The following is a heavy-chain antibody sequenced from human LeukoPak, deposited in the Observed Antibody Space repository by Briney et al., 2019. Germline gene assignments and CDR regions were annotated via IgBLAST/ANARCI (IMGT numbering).Heavy chain of an antibody. CDR2: ISSSGSTI. D-gene: IGHD2-2*01. V-gene: IGHV3-48*03. CDR1: GFTFSSYE. Sequence: GGSLRLSCAASGFTFSSYEMNWVRQAPGKGLEGVSYISSSGSTIYYADSVKGRFTISRDNAKNSLYLQMNSLRAEDTAVYYCARALLGYCSSTSCYGHYYYYGMDVWGQGTTVTVSS. J-gene: IGHJ6*02. CDR3: ARALLGYCSSTSCYGHYYYYGMDV.